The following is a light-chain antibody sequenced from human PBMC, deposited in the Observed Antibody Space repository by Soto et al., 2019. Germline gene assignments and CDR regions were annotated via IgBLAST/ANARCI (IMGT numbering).Light chain of an antibody. Sequence: EIVMTQSPATLSVSPGERATLSCRASQSVTGNLAWYQQKPGQAPRLLIYAASTSATGIPARFGGSGSGTEFTLTIISLQSEDSAVYYCQHYNNWPAFTFGPGTKVEI. CDR1: QSVTGN. J-gene: IGKJ3*01. V-gene: IGKV3-15*01. CDR2: AAS. CDR3: QHYNNWPAFT.